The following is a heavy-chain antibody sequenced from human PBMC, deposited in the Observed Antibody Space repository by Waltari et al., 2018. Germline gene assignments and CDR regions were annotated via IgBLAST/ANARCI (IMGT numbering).Heavy chain of an antibody. CDR1: GFTFGSDW. CDR2: IKQDGTDK. Sequence: EVQLVESGGNLVQPGGSLRLSCAASGFTFGSDWMSWVRQAPGKGLGWVATIKQDGTDKYEVDSVKGRFTVSRDNAKKSLHLQMNSLRAEDTAVYYCARWSRSLWLGGQGTLVTVSS. D-gene: IGHD3-10*01. V-gene: IGHV3-7*01. CDR3: ARWSRSLWL. J-gene: IGHJ4*02.